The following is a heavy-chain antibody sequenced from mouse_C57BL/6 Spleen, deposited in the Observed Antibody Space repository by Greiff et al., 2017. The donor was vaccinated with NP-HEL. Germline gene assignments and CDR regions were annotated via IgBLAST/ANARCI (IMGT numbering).Heavy chain of an antibody. D-gene: IGHD2-4*01. V-gene: IGHV3-6*01. J-gene: IGHJ4*01. CDR1: GYSITSGYY. CDR3: ASYDYFYYAMDY. CDR2: ISYDGSN. Sequence: ESGPGLVKPSQSLSLTCSVTGYSITSGYYWNWIRQFPGNKLEWMGYISYDGSNNYNPSLKNRISITRDTSKNQFFLKLNSVTTEDTATYYCASYDYFYYAMDYWGQGTSVTVSS.